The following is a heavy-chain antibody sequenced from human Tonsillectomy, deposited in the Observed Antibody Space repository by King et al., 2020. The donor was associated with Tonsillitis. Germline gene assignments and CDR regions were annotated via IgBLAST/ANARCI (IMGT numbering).Heavy chain of an antibody. CDR3: ARLWELGFDYDDSSGYYYGGHFAY. D-gene: IGHD3-22*01. CDR1: GYSFTSYW. CDR2: IYPGDSDT. V-gene: IGHV5-51*01. Sequence: EVQLVESGAEVKKPGESLKISCKGSGYSFTSYWIGWVRQMPGKGLEWMGIIYPGDSDTRYSPSFQGQVTISADKSISTAYLQWSSLKASDTAMYYCARLWELGFDYDDSSGYYYGGHFAYWGQGTLVTVSS. J-gene: IGHJ4*02.